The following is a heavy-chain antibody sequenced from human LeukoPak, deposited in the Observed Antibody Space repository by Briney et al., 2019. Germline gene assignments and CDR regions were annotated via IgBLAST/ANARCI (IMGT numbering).Heavy chain of an antibody. D-gene: IGHD3-10*01. Sequence: GGSLRLSCAASGFTFSSYAMNWVRQAPGKGLEWVANIKQDGSEKYYVDSVKGRFTISRDNAKNSLYLQMNSLRAEDTAVYYCARDRYYGSDYYMDVWGKGTTVTISS. J-gene: IGHJ6*03. CDR2: IKQDGSEK. CDR3: ARDRYYGSDYYMDV. V-gene: IGHV3-7*01. CDR1: GFTFSSYA.